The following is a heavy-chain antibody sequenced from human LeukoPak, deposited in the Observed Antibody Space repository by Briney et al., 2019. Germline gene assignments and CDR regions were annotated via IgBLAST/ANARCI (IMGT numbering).Heavy chain of an antibody. Sequence: GGSLRLSCAASGFIFSAYWVHWVRQAPGKGLVWVSRINNDGTITTYADSVKGRFTISRDNAKNTVYLQMNSLRDEDTAVYYCGRDVPGRLGGVDYWGQGTLVTVSS. J-gene: IGHJ4*02. V-gene: IGHV3-74*01. CDR2: INNDGTIT. CDR1: GFIFSAYW. D-gene: IGHD6-25*01. CDR3: GRDVPGRLGGVDY.